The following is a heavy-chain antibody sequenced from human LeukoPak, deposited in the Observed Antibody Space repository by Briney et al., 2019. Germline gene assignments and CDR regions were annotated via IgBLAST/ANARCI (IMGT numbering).Heavy chain of an antibody. V-gene: IGHV3-13*01. CDR2: VGTGGDT. J-gene: IGHJ3*02. CDR3: ARRSAAAGIDAFDI. CDR1: GXSFRNYD. Sequence: GGSLRLSXSASGXSFRNYDMHWVRQPTGKGLEWVSAVGTGGDTYYAGSVKGRFTVVRENAKNTLYLQMNSLRAGDTAMYYCARRSAAAGIDAFDIWGQGTMVTVSS. D-gene: IGHD6-13*01.